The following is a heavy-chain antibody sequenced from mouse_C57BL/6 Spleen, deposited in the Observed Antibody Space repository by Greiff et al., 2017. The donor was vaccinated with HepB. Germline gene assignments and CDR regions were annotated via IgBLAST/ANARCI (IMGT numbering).Heavy chain of an antibody. CDR2: IRLKSDNYAT. CDR1: GFTFSNYW. J-gene: IGHJ2*01. V-gene: IGHV6-3*01. CDR3: TVDYGSSLYYFDY. D-gene: IGHD1-1*01. Sequence: DVKLVESGGGLVQPGGSMKLSCVASGFTFSNYWMNWVRQSPEKGLEWVAQIRLKSDNYATHYAESVKGRFTISRDDSKSSVYLQMNNLRAEDTGIYYCTVDYGSSLYYFDYWGQGTTLTVSS.